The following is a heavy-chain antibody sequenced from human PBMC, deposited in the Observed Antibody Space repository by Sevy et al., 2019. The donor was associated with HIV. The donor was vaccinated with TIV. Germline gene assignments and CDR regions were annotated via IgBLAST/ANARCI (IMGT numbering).Heavy chain of an antibody. J-gene: IGHJ4*02. CDR2: ISRSSSTI. CDR1: GLTFSTYS. D-gene: IGHD3-10*01. CDR3: ASRLPFYYRSGSEEFDY. Sequence: GGSLRLSCAASGLTFSTYSMNWVRQAPGKGLEWVSYISRSSSTIYYANSVKGRFTIPRDNAKNSLYLHMNSLRAEDTAVYYCASRLPFYYRSGSEEFDYGGRGTLVTVSS. V-gene: IGHV3-48*01.